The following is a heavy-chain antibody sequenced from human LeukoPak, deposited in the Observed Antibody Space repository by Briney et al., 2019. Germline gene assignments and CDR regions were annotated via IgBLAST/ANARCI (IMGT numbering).Heavy chain of an antibody. J-gene: IGHJ4*02. CDR1: GGSISSSSYY. CDR3: ARHRIVGATTFDY. D-gene: IGHD1-26*01. Sequence: PSETLSLTCTVSGGSISSSSYYWGWIRQPPGQGLEWIGSIYYSGSTYYNPSLKSRVTISVDTSKNQFSLKLSSVTAADTAVYYCARHRIVGATTFDYWGQGTLVTVSS. CDR2: IYYSGST. V-gene: IGHV4-39*01.